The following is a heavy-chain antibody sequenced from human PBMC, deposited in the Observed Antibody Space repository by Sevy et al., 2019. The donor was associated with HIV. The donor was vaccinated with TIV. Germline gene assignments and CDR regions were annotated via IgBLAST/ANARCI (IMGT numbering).Heavy chain of an antibody. J-gene: IGHJ4*02. Sequence: GGSLGLSCAASGFTFSSYVMHWVRQAPGKGLEWVALIWYDGTIKYYADSVKGRFTISRDNSKDTLFLQMNSLTPEDTAVYYCARRGGYCGGDCYSIDYWGQGALVTVSS. CDR3: ARRGGYCGGDCYSIDY. CDR2: IWYDGTIK. CDR1: GFTFSSYV. V-gene: IGHV3-33*08. D-gene: IGHD2-21*02.